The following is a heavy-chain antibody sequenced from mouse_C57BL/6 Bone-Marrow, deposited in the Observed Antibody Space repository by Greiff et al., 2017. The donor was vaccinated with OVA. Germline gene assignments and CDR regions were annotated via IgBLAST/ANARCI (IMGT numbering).Heavy chain of an antibody. CDR3: AGDCPYYYGSSYDYAMDY. Sequence: EVQGVESGPSLVRPSQTLSLTCTVTGFSINSDCYWIWIRQFPGNKLEYIGYTFYSGITYYNPSLESRTYITRDTSKNQFSLKLSSVTTEDTATYYCAGDCPYYYGSSYDYAMDYWGQGTSVTVSS. V-gene: IGHV3-3*01. J-gene: IGHJ4*01. CDR2: TFYSGIT. CDR1: GFSINSDCY. D-gene: IGHD1-1*01.